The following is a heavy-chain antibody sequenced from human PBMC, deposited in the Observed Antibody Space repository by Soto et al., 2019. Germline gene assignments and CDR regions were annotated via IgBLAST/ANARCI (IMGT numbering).Heavy chain of an antibody. J-gene: IGHJ6*02. CDR3: ARDHSAIAARLRYYYGMDV. V-gene: IGHV1-69*13. CDR2: IIPIFGTA. CDR1: GGTFSSFA. D-gene: IGHD6-6*01. Sequence: VKVSCKASGGTFSSFAISWVRQAPGQRLYWMGGIIPIFGTANYAQKFQGRVTITADESTSTAYMELSSLRSEDTAVYYCARDHSAIAARLRYYYGMDVWGQGTTVTVSS.